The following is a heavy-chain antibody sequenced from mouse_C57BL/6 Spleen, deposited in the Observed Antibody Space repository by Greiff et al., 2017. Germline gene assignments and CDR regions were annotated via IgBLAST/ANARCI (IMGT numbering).Heavy chain of an antibody. CDR1: GFSLTSYG. CDR2: IWSDGST. Sequence: VQGVESGPGLVAPSQSLSITCTVSGFSLTSYGVHWVRQPPGKGLEWLVVIWSDGSTTYNSALKSRLSISKDNSKSQVFLKMNSHQTDDTAMYYGARRGYGYDGAMDYGGQGTSVTVSS. J-gene: IGHJ4*01. D-gene: IGHD2-2*01. V-gene: IGHV2-6*03. CDR3: ARRGYGYDGAMDY.